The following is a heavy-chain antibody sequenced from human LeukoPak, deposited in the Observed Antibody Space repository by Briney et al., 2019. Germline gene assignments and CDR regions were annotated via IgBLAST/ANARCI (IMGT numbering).Heavy chain of an antibody. CDR2: IYPGDSDT. Sequence: GESQKISCKGSGYSFTSYWIGWVRQMPGKGLEWMGIIYPGDSDTRYSPSFQGQVTISADKSISTAYLQWSSLKASDTAMYYCARPPGYGDYADAFDIWGQETMVTVSS. CDR3: ARPPGYGDYADAFDI. D-gene: IGHD4-17*01. J-gene: IGHJ3*02. CDR1: GYSFTSYW. V-gene: IGHV5-51*01.